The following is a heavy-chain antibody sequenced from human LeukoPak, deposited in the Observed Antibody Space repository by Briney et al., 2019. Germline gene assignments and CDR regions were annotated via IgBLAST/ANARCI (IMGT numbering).Heavy chain of an antibody. D-gene: IGHD4-11*01. CDR1: GGSISSSSYY. V-gene: IGHV4-39*07. Sequence: SETLSLTCTVSGGSISSSSYYWGWIRQPPGKGLEWIGSIYYSGSTSYNPSLKSRVTISVDTSKNQFSLRLRSVTAADTAVYYCASLNNDYLFDFENWGQGTLVTVSS. CDR2: IYYSGST. CDR3: ASLNNDYLFDFEN. J-gene: IGHJ4*02.